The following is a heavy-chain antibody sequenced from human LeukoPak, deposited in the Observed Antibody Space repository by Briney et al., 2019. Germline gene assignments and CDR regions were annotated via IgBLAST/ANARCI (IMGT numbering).Heavy chain of an antibody. CDR2: INPNSGGT. CDR3: ARKSAVRSTSEFDF. CDR1: GYTFTGYY. D-gene: IGHD2-2*01. V-gene: IGHV1-2*02. Sequence: ASLKFSCKASGYTFTGYYINWVRQAPGQGLEWMGWINPNSGGTNYPQKFQGRVTMTSDTSISTAYMELTSLRSDDSAVYYCARKSAVRSTSEFDFWGQGTLVTVSS. J-gene: IGHJ4*02.